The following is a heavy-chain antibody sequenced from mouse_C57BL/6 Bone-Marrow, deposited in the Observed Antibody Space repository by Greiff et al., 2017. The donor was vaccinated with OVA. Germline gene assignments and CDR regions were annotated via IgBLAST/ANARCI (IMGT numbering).Heavy chain of an antibody. CDR2: IYPRSGNT. D-gene: IGHD2-1*01. V-gene: IGHV1-81*01. J-gene: IGHJ3*01. CDR3: ASIYYGNYAGFAY. Sequence: VQLQQSGAELARPGASVKLSCKASGYTFTSYGISWVKQRTGQGLEWIGEIYPRSGNTYYNEKFKGKATLTADKSSSTAYMELRSLTSEDSAVYFCASIYYGNYAGFAYWGQGTLVTVSA. CDR1: GYTFTSYG.